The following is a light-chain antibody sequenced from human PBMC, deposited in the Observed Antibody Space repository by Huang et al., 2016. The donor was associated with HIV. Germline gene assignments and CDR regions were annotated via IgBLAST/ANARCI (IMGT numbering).Light chain of an antibody. J-gene: IGKJ3*01. CDR3: QQYYTTPRT. Sequence: IVMTQSPASLPVSLGARATINCKSSQSVLHSSNEKNYLAWYQQKPGQPPKLLIYWASSRGSGVPDRFSGGGSGTDFTLTISSLQAEDVAVYYCQQYYTTPRTFGPGTKLDIK. CDR1: QSVLHSSNEKNY. V-gene: IGKV4-1*01. CDR2: WAS.